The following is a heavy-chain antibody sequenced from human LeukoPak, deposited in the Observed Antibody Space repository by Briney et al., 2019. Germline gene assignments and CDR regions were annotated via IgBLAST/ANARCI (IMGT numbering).Heavy chain of an antibody. V-gene: IGHV1-69*01. J-gene: IGHJ3*02. CDR2: IIPIFGTA. Sequence: SVKVSCKASGGTFSSYAISWVRQAPGQGLEWMGGIIPIFGTANYAQKFQGRVTITADESTSTAYMELSSLRSEDTAVYYCARDRRITIFGVGPPDAFDIWGQGTMVTVSS. CDR3: ARDRRITIFGVGPPDAFDI. CDR1: GGTFSSYA. D-gene: IGHD3-3*01.